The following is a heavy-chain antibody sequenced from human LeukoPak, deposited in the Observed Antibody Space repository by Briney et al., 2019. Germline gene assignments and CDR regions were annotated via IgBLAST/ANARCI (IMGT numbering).Heavy chain of an antibody. V-gene: IGHV3-23*01. Sequence: TGGSLRLSCAASGFTFSSYAMSWVRQAPGKRLEWVSAISGSGGSTYYADSVKGRFTISRDNSKNTLYLQMNSLRAEDTAVYYCARSPLTVTTRLHFDYWGQGTLVTVSS. CDR3: ARSPLTVTTRLHFDY. D-gene: IGHD4-17*01. CDR1: GFTFSSYA. J-gene: IGHJ4*02. CDR2: ISGSGGST.